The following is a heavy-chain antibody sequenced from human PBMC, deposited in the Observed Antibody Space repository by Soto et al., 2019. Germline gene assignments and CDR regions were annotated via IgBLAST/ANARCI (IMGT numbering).Heavy chain of an antibody. Sequence: QAQLVQSGAEVKKPGASVKVSCKASGYTFTSYDINWVRQAPGQGLEWMGWTSPSSLATNYAQRFQGRVTMSRDRATSTVYMELSRLRSEDTAVYYCAREDAERATRFLDYWGQGTVVTVSS. CDR2: TSPSSLAT. CDR1: GYTFTSYD. D-gene: IGHD2-21*01. CDR3: AREDAERATRFLDY. J-gene: IGHJ4*02. V-gene: IGHV1-2*02.